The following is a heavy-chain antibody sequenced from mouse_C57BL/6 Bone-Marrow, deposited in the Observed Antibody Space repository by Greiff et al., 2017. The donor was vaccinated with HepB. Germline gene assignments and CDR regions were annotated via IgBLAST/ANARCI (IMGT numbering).Heavy chain of an antibody. CDR1: GYTFTNYW. J-gene: IGHJ2*03. D-gene: IGHD1-1*01. CDR3: ASDWGYGLDY. Sequence: QVQLQQPGAELVRPGTSVKLSCKASGYTFTNYWMHWVKQRPGQGLEWIGVIDPSDSYTNYNQKFKGKATLTVDTSSSTAYMQLSSLTSEDSAVYYCASDWGYGLDYWGQGTGLTVSS. V-gene: IGHV1-59*01. CDR2: IDPSDSYT.